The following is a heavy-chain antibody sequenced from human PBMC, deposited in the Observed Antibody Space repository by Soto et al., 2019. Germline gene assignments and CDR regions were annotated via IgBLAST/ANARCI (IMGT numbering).Heavy chain of an antibody. J-gene: IGHJ2*01. CDR2: INHSGST. V-gene: IGHV4-34*01. CDR1: GGSFSGYY. CDR3: ARGRHIVVVIADSWYFDL. D-gene: IGHD2-21*01. Sequence: QVQLQQWGAGLLKPSETLSLTCAVYGGSFSGYYWSWIRQPPGKGLEWIGEINHSGSTNYNPSLKSRVTISVDTSKNQISLKLSSVTAADTAVYYCARGRHIVVVIADSWYFDLWGRGTLVTVSS.